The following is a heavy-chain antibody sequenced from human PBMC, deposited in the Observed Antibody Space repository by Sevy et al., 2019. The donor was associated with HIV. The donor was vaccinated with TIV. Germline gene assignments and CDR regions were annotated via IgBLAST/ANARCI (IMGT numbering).Heavy chain of an antibody. J-gene: IGHJ3*02. D-gene: IGHD3-22*01. CDR2: IFGNGDVSISFGNGDVT. V-gene: IGHV3-23*01. Sequence: GGSLRLSCAASGFTFNNYAMNWVRQAPGKGLEWVSTIFGNGDVSISFGNGDVTYYADSVRGRFTISRDSSKNKLYLQMNSLRAEDMALYYCAGGRYDSSGSFDAFDIWGQGTMVTVSS. CDR3: AGGRYDSSGSFDAFDI. CDR1: GFTFNNYA.